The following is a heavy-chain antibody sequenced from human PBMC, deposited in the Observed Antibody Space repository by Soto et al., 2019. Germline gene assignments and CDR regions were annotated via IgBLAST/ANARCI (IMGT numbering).Heavy chain of an antibody. CDR1: GLTVSGKKY. Sequence: DVQLVESGGGLMQPGESLRLSCAASGLTVSGKKYVAWVRQAPGKGLEWVSALYDVDGSFYSDSVKGRFTTSSDSSKTTVYLQMNDLRPADTAVYDCATGHEREHAYDVWGQGTTVTVSS. CDR2: LYDVDGS. J-gene: IGHJ3*01. D-gene: IGHD1-1*01. V-gene: IGHV3-53*01. CDR3: ATGHEREHAYDV.